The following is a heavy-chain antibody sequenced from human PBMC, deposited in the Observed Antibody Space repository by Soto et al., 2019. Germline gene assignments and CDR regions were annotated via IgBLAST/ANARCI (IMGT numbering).Heavy chain of an antibody. CDR1: GGTFSSYA. V-gene: IGHV1-69*13. CDR2: IIPIFGTA. CDR3: ARAHYYDSSAVKGYFDY. D-gene: IGHD3-22*01. Sequence: EASVKVSCKASGGTFSSYAISWVRQAPGQGLEWMGGIIPIFGTANYAQKFQGRVTITADESTSTAYMELSSLRSEDTAVYYCARAHYYDSSAVKGYFDYWGQGTLVTVSS. J-gene: IGHJ4*02.